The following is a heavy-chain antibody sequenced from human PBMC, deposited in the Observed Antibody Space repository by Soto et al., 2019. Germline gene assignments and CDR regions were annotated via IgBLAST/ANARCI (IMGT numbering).Heavy chain of an antibody. V-gene: IGHV4-59*01. CDR2: IYYSGST. D-gene: IGHD4-17*01. J-gene: IGHJ6*02. CDR3: ARDSAPTVTTSFDYYYYGMDV. Sequence: TSETLSLTCTVSGGSISSYYWSWIRHPPGKGLEWIGYIYYSGSTNYNPSLKSRVTISVDTSKNQFSLKLSSVTAADAAVYYCARDSAPTVTTSFDYYYYGMDVWGQGTTVTVSS. CDR1: GGSISSYY.